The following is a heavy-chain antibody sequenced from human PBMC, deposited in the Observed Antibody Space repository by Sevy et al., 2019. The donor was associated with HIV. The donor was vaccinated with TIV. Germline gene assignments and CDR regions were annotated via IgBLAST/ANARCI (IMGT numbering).Heavy chain of an antibody. J-gene: IGHJ4*01. CDR3: ARDGGNSVKWYPLY. CDR2: ISYEGTET. V-gene: IGHV3-30-3*01. CDR1: GFAFSTHA. D-gene: IGHD2-2*01. Sequence: GGSLRLSCAASGFAFSTHAMHWVRQAPGKGLEWVAVISYEGTETFYAASVEGRFTISRDNSKNMLSLQINSLRPEDTAVYYCARDGGNSVKWYPLYWGHGTLVNVSS.